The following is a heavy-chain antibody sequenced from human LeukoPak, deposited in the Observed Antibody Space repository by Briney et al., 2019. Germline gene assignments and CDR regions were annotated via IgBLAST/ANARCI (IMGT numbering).Heavy chain of an antibody. CDR3: AKFGSGNTLAVLRYFDWLPYYYYYMDV. CDR2: ISYDGSNK. D-gene: IGHD3-9*01. Sequence: GGSLRLSCAASGFTFSSYGMHWVRQAPGKGLEWVAVISYDGSNKYYADSVKGRFTISRDNSKNTLYLRMNSLRAEDTAVYYCAKFGSGNTLAVLRYFDWLPYYYYYMDVWGKGTTVTVSS. CDR1: GFTFSSYG. V-gene: IGHV3-30*18. J-gene: IGHJ6*03.